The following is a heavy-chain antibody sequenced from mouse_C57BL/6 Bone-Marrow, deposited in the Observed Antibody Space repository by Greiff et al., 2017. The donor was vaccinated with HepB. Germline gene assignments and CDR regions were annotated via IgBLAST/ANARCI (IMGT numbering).Heavy chain of an antibody. CDR2: ISNGGGST. J-gene: IGHJ3*01. CDR1: GFTFSDYY. CDR3: ARRAGAY. Sequence: EVKVEESGGGLVQPGGSLKLSCAASGFTFSDYYMYWVRQTPEKRLEWVAYISNGGGSTYYPDTVKGRFTSSRDNAKNTLYLQMSRLKSEDTAMYYCARRAGAYWGQGTLVTVSA. V-gene: IGHV5-12*01.